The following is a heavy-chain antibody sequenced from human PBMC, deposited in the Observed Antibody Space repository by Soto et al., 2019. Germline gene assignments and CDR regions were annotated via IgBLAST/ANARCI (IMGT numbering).Heavy chain of an antibody. Sequence: SETLSLTCTVSGGSISSSSYYCGWIRQPPGKGLEWIGSIYYSGSTYYNPSLKSRVTISVDTSKNQFSLKLSSVTAADTAVYYCARLNAIFGAYDIDWGQGTLVTGSS. J-gene: IGHJ4*02. D-gene: IGHD3-3*01. CDR3: ARLNAIFGAYDID. V-gene: IGHV4-39*01. CDR1: GGSISSSSYY. CDR2: IYYSGST.